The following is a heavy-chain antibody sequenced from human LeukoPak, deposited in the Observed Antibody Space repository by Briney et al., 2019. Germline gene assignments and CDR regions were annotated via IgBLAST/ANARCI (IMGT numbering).Heavy chain of an antibody. CDR3: TYYGSGAIRF. J-gene: IGHJ4*02. V-gene: IGHV3-15*01. CDR2: VKSKNDGGTT. CDR1: GLTFSNAY. Sequence: GGSVSLSCAASGLTFSNAYMIWARHAPGKALEWVDRVKSKNDGGTTDYAAPVKGRFTISRDDSENSLYLQNNSLKADDTAVYYCTYYGSGAIRFWGQGTLVTVSS. D-gene: IGHD3-10*01.